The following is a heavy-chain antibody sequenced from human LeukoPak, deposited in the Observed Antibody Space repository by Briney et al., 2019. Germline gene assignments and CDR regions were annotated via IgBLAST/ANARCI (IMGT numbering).Heavy chain of an antibody. Sequence: PGGSLRLSCAASGFTFSSYAMHWVRQAPGKGLEWVSSISSSSSYIYYADSVKGRFTISRDNAKNSLYLQMNSLRAEDTAVYYCARAETGYSYGYLPDYWGQGTLVTVSS. CDR2: ISSSSSYI. CDR1: GFTFSSYA. D-gene: IGHD5-18*01. V-gene: IGHV3-21*01. J-gene: IGHJ4*02. CDR3: ARAETGYSYGYLPDY.